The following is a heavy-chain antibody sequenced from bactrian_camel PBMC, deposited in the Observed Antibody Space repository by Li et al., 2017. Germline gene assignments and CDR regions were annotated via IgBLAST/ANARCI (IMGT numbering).Heavy chain of an antibody. V-gene: IGHV3S55*01. CDR1: GYTCSSYR. J-gene: IGHJ6*01. CDR2: IDSDGST. D-gene: IGHD3*01. CDR3: AVSGSCLPYGGY. Sequence: HVQLVESGGGSVQAGGSLRLSCAVSGYTCSSYRMGWFRQAPGKEREGVAGIDSDGSTSYADSVKGRFTISQDNAKNTLYLQMNSLKPEDTAMYYCAVSGSCLPYGGYWGQGTQVTVS.